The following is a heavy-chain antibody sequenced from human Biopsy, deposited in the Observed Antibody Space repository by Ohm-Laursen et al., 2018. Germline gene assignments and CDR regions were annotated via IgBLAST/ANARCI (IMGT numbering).Heavy chain of an antibody. Sequence: PGTLSLTCTVSGDSISSDIYYWVWIRQPPGKGLEWIGNIYNSESTSTYYNLSLKGRVFISVDTSHNQFSLKLTSMTAADTAVYFCARRVSGSGRVDPWGQGTLVTGSS. J-gene: IGHJ5*02. V-gene: IGHV4-39*01. CDR3: ARRVSGSGRVDP. CDR1: GDSISSDIYY. D-gene: IGHD3-10*01. CDR2: IYNSESTST.